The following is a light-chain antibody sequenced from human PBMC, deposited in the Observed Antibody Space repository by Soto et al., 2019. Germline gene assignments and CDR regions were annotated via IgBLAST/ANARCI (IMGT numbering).Light chain of an antibody. CDR2: GAS. CDR3: QQYNNWPPWT. Sequence: EVVMTQSPATLSVSPGESATLSCRASQSVGSNLAWYQQKPGQAPRLLISGASTRATGIPARFSGSGSGTEFTLTISSLQSEDFAVYYCQQYNNWPPWTFGQGTKVEIK. J-gene: IGKJ1*01. CDR1: QSVGSN. V-gene: IGKV3-15*01.